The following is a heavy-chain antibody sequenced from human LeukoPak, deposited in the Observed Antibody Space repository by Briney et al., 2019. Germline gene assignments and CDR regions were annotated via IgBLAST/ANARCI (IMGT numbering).Heavy chain of an antibody. Sequence: GGSLRLSCAASGFTFSSYGMSWVRQAPGKGLEWVSAISGSGGSTYYADSVKGRFTISRDNSKNTLYLQMNSLRAEDTAVYYCAKNAYPLPALSPFDYWGQGTLVTVSS. V-gene: IGHV3-23*01. J-gene: IGHJ4*02. CDR2: ISGSGGST. CDR1: GFTFSSYG. D-gene: IGHD2-2*01. CDR3: AKNAYPLPALSPFDY.